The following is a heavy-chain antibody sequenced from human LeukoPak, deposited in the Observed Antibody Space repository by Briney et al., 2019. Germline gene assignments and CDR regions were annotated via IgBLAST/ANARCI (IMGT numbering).Heavy chain of an antibody. CDR1: GFTFSNYA. Sequence: PGMSLRLSCAASGFTFSNYAMHWVRQAPGKGLEWVSFIAYDGKSEFHADSVRGRFTISRDNAKNSLYLQMNSLRDEDTAVYYCARLMRRETIQIDYWGQGTLVTVSS. J-gene: IGHJ4*02. CDR3: ARLMRRETIQIDY. D-gene: IGHD1-26*01. CDR2: IAYDGKSE. V-gene: IGHV3-30*04.